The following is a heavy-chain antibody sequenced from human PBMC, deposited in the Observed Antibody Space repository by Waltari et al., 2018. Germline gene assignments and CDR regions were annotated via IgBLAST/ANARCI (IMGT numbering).Heavy chain of an antibody. CDR1: GYTFTSYY. CDR2: INPSGGST. CDR3: ARDGRIWAFDI. V-gene: IGHV1-46*01. Sequence: QVQLVQSGAEVKKPGASVKVSCKASGYTFTSYYMPWVRQAPGQGLEWMGIINPSGGSTSYAQKFQGRVTMTRDTSTSTVYMELSSLRSEDTAVYYCARDGRIWAFDIWGQGTMVTVSS. J-gene: IGHJ3*02. D-gene: IGHD3-16*01.